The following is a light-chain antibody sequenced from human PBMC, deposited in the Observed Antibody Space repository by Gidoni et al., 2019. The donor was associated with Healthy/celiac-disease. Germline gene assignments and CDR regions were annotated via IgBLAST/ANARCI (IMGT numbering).Light chain of an antibody. CDR1: QSMSSY. V-gene: IGKV1-39*01. CDR2: AAS. J-gene: IGKJ2*01. Sequence: DFQMTQSPSSLPASVGDRVTITCRASQSMSSYLNWYQQKPGKAPKLLIYAASSLQSGVPSRFSGNGSGTDFTLTISSLQPEDFATYYCQQSYSTPRGTFXQXTKLEIK. CDR3: QQSYSTPRGT.